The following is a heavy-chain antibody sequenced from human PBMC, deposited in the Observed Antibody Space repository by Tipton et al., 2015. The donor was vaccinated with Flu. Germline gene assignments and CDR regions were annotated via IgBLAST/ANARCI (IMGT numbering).Heavy chain of an antibody. CDR3: ARDVAPAGSSWFDP. Sequence: SLRLSCAASGFTFSDYYMSWIRQAPGGGLEWVSYVSGSSSLIFYADSVKGRFTISRDNRKNSLYLQMNSLRVEDTAVYYCARDVAPAGSSWFDPWGQGTLVTVSS. CDR1: GFTFSDYY. D-gene: IGHD6-13*01. CDR2: VSGSSSLI. V-gene: IGHV3-11*01. J-gene: IGHJ5*02.